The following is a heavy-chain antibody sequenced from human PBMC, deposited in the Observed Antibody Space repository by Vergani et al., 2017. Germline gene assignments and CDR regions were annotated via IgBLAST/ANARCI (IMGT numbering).Heavy chain of an antibody. V-gene: IGHV5-51*01. D-gene: IGHD3-22*01. Sequence: EVQLVQSGAEVKKPGESLKISCQISGYSFTNYWICWVRQMPGKGLEWMGIIHPADSDTRYSPSFQGQVTISVDKSISTAYLQRSSLRASDSAMYYCARLYGRDSSGSKYCDYWGQGTLVTVSS. J-gene: IGHJ4*02. CDR3: ARLYGRDSSGSKYCDY. CDR2: IHPADSDT. CDR1: GYSFTNYW.